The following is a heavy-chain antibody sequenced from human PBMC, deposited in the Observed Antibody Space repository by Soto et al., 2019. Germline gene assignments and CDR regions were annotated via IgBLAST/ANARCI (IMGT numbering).Heavy chain of an antibody. CDR2: IIPIFGTT. Sequence: QVQLVQSGAEVKKPGSSVKVSCKASGGTFSNYALSWVRQAPGQGLEWMGDIIPIFGTTNNAQKFQGRVTITADEATSTADMDLSSLRCEDTAVYYCASRGVRDYYDARGYGWGQGTLVTVSS. CDR3: ASRGVRDYYDARGYG. V-gene: IGHV1-69*12. CDR1: GGTFSNYA. J-gene: IGHJ1*01. D-gene: IGHD3-22*01.